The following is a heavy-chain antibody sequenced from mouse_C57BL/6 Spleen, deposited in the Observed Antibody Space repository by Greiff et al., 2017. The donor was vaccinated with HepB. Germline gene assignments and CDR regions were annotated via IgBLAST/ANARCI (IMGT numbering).Heavy chain of an antibody. J-gene: IGHJ2*01. CDR1: GYAFTNYL. CDR2: INPGSGGT. CDR3: ARSGFTTVVAKPFDY. Sequence: VQLQQSGAELVRPGTSVKVSCKASGYAFTNYLIEWVKQRPGQGLEWIGVINPGSGGTNYNEKFKGKATLTADKSSSTAYMQLSSLTSEDSAVYFCARSGFTTVVAKPFDYWGQGTTLTVSS. V-gene: IGHV1-54*01. D-gene: IGHD1-1*01.